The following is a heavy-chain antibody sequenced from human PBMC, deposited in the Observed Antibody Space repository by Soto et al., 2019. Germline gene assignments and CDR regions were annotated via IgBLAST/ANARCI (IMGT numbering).Heavy chain of an antibody. D-gene: IGHD6-13*01. CDR3: ARGGSRQQLVYWYFHP. CDR1: GFTFSSYG. V-gene: IGHV3-33*01. CDR2: IWYDGSNK. Sequence: QVQLVESGGGVVQPGRSLRLSCAASGFTFSSYGMHWVRQAPGKGLEWVAVIWYDGSNKYYADSVKGRFTISRDKSKNTLYLQMNSLVAEDTAVYYCARGGSRQQLVYWYFHPWGRGTLVTVSS. J-gene: IGHJ2*01.